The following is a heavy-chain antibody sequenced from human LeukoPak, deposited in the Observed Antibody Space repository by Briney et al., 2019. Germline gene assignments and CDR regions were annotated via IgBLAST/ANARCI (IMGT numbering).Heavy chain of an antibody. V-gene: IGHV3-33*06. CDR1: GFTFSSYG. Sequence: PGGSLRLSCAASGFTFSSYGMHWVRQAPGKGLEWVAVIWYDGSNKYYADSVKGRFTIFRDNSKNTLYLQMNSLRAEDTAVYYCANNYYDSSGYQKFDYWGQGTLVTVSS. J-gene: IGHJ4*02. CDR2: IWYDGSNK. D-gene: IGHD3-22*01. CDR3: ANNYYDSSGYQKFDY.